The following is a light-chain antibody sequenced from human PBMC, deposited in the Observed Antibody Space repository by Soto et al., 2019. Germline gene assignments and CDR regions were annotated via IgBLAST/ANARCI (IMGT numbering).Light chain of an antibody. Sequence: VVMTQSPGTLSLSPGEGVTLSCRASQSVSSKLAWYQQKPGQAPRLLIYGASTRATGIPARFSGRGSGTEFTLTISSLQSEDFAVYYCQQYNDWPTVTFGGGTKVDIK. V-gene: IGKV3-15*01. CDR2: GAS. J-gene: IGKJ4*01. CDR3: QQYNDWPTVT. CDR1: QSVSSK.